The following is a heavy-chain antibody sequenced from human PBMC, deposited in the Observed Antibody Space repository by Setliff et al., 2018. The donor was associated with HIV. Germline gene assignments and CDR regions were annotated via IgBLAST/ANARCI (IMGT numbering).Heavy chain of an antibody. V-gene: IGHV4-61*02. D-gene: IGHD3-22*01. CDR3: ARHTRTMIVEDAFDI. J-gene: IGHJ3*02. Sequence: CTVSGGSISSADYFWNWIRQPAGKRLEWIGRIYASGSTSGSTNYNPSLKSRVTISFDTSRSHFSLRLSSVTAADTAVYYCARHTRTMIVEDAFDIWGQGTMVT. CDR2: IYASGSTSGST. CDR1: GGSISSADYF.